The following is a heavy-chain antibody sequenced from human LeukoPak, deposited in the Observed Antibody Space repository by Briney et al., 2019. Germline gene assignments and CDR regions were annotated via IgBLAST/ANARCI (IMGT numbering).Heavy chain of an antibody. V-gene: IGHV4-59*08. J-gene: IGHJ4*02. CDR3: ARHTTYRDYFDY. CDR2: IYHSGST. D-gene: IGHD1-26*01. CDR1: GGSISSYY. Sequence: SETLSLTCTVSGGSISSYYWSWIRQPPGKGLEWIGHIYHSGSTSYNPSLKSRVTISADTSKNQFSLNLSSVTAADTAVYHCARHTTYRDYFDYWGQGTLVTFSS.